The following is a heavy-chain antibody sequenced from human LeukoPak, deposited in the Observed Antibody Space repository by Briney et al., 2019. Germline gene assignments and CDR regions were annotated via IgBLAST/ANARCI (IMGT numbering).Heavy chain of an antibody. J-gene: IGHJ4*02. V-gene: IGHV3-33*01. CDR3: ARDGSARTAPFDY. CDR2: IWYDGSNK. Sequence: PGGSLRLSCAASGFTFSSYGMHWVRQAPGKGLEWVAVIWYDGSNKYYADSVKGRFTISRDNSKNTLYLQMNSLRAEDTAVYYCARDGSARTAPFDYWGQGTLVTVSS. CDR1: GFTFSSYG. D-gene: IGHD5-18*01.